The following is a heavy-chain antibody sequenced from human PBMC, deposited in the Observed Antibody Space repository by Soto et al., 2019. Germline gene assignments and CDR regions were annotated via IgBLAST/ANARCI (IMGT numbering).Heavy chain of an antibody. CDR1: GGSISSGGYY. J-gene: IGHJ6*02. D-gene: IGHD2-2*01. Sequence: QVQLQESGPGLVKPSQTLSLTCTVSGGSISSGGYYWSWIRQHPGKGLEWIGYIYYSGSTYYNPSLKSRVTISVDTSKNQFSLKLSSVTAADTAVYYCARSFPPSSVVVPAAKVMDVWGQGTTVTVSS. CDR3: ARSFPPSSVVVPAAKVMDV. V-gene: IGHV4-31*03. CDR2: IYYSGST.